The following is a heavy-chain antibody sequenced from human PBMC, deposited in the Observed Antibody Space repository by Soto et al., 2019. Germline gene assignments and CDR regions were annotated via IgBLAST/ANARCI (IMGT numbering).Heavy chain of an antibody. V-gene: IGHV4-59*01. J-gene: IGHJ4*02. CDR1: GGSISSYY. Sequence: PSETLSLTCTVSGGSISSYYWSWIRQPPGKGLEWIGYIYYSGSTNYNPSLKSRVTISVDTSKNQFSLKLSSVTAADTAVYYCARDRAGDDYWGQGTLVTVS. CDR3: ARDRAGDDY. D-gene: IGHD3-10*01. CDR2: IYYSGST.